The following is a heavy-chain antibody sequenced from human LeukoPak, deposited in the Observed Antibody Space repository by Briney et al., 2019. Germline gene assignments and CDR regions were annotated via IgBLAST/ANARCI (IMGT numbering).Heavy chain of an antibody. CDR3: AKGYSSGSYFDY. CDR1: GFTFSSYW. D-gene: IGHD6-19*01. Sequence: GGSLRLSCAASGFTFSSYWMSWVRQAPGKGLEWVANIKQDGSEKYYVDSVKGRFTISRDNAKNSLYLQMNSLRAEDTALYYCAKGYSSGSYFDYWGQGTLVTVSS. J-gene: IGHJ4*02. CDR2: IKQDGSEK. V-gene: IGHV3-7*03.